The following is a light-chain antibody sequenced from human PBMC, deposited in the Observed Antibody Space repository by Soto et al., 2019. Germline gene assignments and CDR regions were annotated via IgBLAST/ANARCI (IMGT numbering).Light chain of an antibody. CDR1: SSNIGSNS. CDR2: SND. CDR3: AAWDDSLNGPV. J-gene: IGLJ3*02. V-gene: IGLV1-44*01. Sequence: QSALTQPPSASGTPGQRVTISCSGSSSNIGSNSVNWYHQLPGTAPKFLIYSNDQRPSGVPDRFSGSKSGTSASLAFSGLQSEDEADYYCAAWDDSLNGPVFGGGTQLTVL.